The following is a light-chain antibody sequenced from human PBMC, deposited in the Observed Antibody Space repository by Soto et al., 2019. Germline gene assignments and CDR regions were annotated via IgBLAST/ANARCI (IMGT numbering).Light chain of an antibody. CDR2: GAS. J-gene: IGKJ5*01. Sequence: EVVLTQSKGTLSLSPGERASLSCRASQSVSSSYLAWYQQKPGQAPRLLIYGASSRATGIPDRFSGSGSGTDFTLTISRLEPEDFAVYYCQQYGSSPTFGQGTRLEI. V-gene: IGKV3-20*01. CDR1: QSVSSSY. CDR3: QQYGSSPT.